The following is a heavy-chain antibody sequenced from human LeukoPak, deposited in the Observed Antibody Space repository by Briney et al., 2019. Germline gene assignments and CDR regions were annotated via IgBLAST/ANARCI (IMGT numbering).Heavy chain of an antibody. J-gene: IGHJ5*02. D-gene: IGHD1-1*01. CDR2: ISGSGGST. Sequence: GGSLRLSCAVSGFTFSNYAMSWVRQAPGEGLEWVSTISGSGGSTYYADSVKGRFTISGDNSKNTLFLQVNSLRAEDTAVYYCARGTSETTAAWFDPWGRGTLVTVSS. V-gene: IGHV3-23*01. CDR1: GFTFSNYA. CDR3: ARGTSETTAAWFDP.